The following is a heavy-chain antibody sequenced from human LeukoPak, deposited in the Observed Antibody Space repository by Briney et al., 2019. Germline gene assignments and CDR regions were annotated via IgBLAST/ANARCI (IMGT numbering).Heavy chain of an antibody. CDR3: ARDLTRLSFVFGQQLVQEAFDI. D-gene: IGHD6-13*01. V-gene: IGHV6-1*01. CDR1: GDSVSSNSAA. Sequence: SQTLSLTCAISGDSVSSNSAAWNWIRQSPSRGLEWLGRTYYRSKWYNDYAVSVKSRITINPDTPKNQFSLQLNSVTPEDTAVYYCARDLTRLSFVFGQQLVQEAFDIWGQGTMVTVSS. J-gene: IGHJ3*02. CDR2: TYYRSKWYN.